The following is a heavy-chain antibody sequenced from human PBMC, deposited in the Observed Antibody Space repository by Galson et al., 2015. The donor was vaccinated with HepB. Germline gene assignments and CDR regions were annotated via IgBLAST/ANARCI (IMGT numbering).Heavy chain of an antibody. CDR1: GFTFSGSA. CDR2: IRSKANSYAT. J-gene: IGHJ2*01. CDR3: TRLGRRDCGGDCYPYWYFDL. D-gene: IGHD2-21*02. Sequence: SLRLSCAASGFTFSGSAMHWVRQASGKGLEWVGRIRSKANSYATAYAASVKGRFTISRDDSKNTAYLQMNSLKTEDTAVYYCTRLGRRDCGGDCYPYWYFDLWGRGTLVTVSS. V-gene: IGHV3-73*01.